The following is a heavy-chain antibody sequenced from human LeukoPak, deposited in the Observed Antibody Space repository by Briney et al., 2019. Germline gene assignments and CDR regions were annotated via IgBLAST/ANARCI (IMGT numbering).Heavy chain of an antibody. V-gene: IGHV3-30*18. D-gene: IGHD1-26*01. J-gene: IGHJ4*02. CDR1: GFTFSSYG. CDR2: ISYDGSNK. Sequence: GGSLRLSCAASGFTFSSYGMHWVRQAPGKGLEWVAVISYDGSNKYYADSVKGRFTISRDNSKNTLYLQVNSLRAEDTAVYYCAKGDGAFDYWGQGTLVTVSS. CDR3: AKGDGAFDY.